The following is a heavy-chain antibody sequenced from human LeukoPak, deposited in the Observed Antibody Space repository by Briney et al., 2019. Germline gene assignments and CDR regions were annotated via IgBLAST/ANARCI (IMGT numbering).Heavy chain of an antibody. CDR2: INSDGSTT. CDR3: VRNLDFWGDSEDY. D-gene: IGHD3-3*01. J-gene: IGHJ4*02. CDR1: GFTFISYW. V-gene: IGHV3-74*01. Sequence: GGALLLSCAASGFTFISYWMHWVRQAPGKGLVWVSRINSDGSTTTYADSVKGRFTISRDNAKNTLYLQMNSLRAEDTAVYYCVRNLDFWGDSEDYWGQGTLVTVSS.